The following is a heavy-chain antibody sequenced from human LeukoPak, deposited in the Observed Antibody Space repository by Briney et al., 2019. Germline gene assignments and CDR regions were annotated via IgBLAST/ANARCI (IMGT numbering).Heavy chain of an antibody. V-gene: IGHV1-3*01. Sequence: ASVKVSCKASGYTFTSYAMHWVRQAPGQRLEWMGWINAGNGNSKYSQKFQGRVTITRDTSASTAYMELSSLRSEDTAVYYCARASSGDSGSYGGRPYYFDYWGQGTLVTVSS. D-gene: IGHD1-26*01. CDR1: GYTFTSYA. CDR2: INAGNGNS. J-gene: IGHJ4*02. CDR3: ARASSGDSGSYGGRPYYFDY.